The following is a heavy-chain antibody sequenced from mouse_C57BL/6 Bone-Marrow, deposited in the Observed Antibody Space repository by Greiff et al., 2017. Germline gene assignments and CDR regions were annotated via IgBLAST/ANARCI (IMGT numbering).Heavy chain of an antibody. J-gene: IGHJ4*01. CDR3: ARGAYSNYGAMDY. D-gene: IGHD2-5*01. CDR1: GYTFTDYY. Sequence: VQLKESGPLLVKPGASVKMSCKASGYTFTDYYMNWVKQSHGKSLEWIGVINPYNGGTSYNQKFKGKATLTVDKSSSTAYMELNSLTSEDSAVYYCARGAYSNYGAMDYWGQGTSVTVSS. CDR2: INPYNGGT. V-gene: IGHV1-19*01.